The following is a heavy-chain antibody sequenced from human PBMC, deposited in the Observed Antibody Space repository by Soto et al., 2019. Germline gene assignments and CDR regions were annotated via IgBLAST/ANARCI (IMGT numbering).Heavy chain of an antibody. Sequence: PGGSLRLSCAASGFTVSSNYMSWVRQAPGKGLEWVSVIYSGGSTYYADSVKGRFTISRDNSKNTLYLQMNSLRAEDTAVYYCARARGSRGYSGYAHFDYWGQGTLVTVSS. V-gene: IGHV3-66*01. CDR3: ARARGSRGYSGYAHFDY. CDR2: IYSGGST. D-gene: IGHD5-12*01. CDR1: GFTVSSNY. J-gene: IGHJ4*02.